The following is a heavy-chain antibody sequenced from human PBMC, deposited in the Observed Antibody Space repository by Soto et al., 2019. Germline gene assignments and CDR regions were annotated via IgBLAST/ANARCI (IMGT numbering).Heavy chain of an antibody. V-gene: IGHV3-23*01. CDR1: GFTFSSYA. J-gene: IGHJ6*02. D-gene: IGHD3-3*01. CDR3: AKDDYDFWSGYYWGMDV. Sequence: EVQLLESGGGLVQPGGSLRLSCAASGFTFSSYAMSWVRQAPGKGLEWVSAISGSGGSTYYADSVKGRFTISRDNSNNTLYLQMNSLRAEDTAVYYCAKDDYDFWSGYYWGMDVWGQGTTVTVSS. CDR2: ISGSGGST.